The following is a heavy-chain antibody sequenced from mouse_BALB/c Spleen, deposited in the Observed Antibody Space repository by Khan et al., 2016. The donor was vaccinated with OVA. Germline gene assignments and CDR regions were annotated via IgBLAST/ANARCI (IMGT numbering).Heavy chain of an antibody. CDR1: GDSITSGY. J-gene: IGHJ3*01. Sequence: EVKLEESGPSLVKPSQTLSLTCSVTGDSITSGYWCWIRKFPGNKLEYMGYILYSGSTYYNPSLKSRISITRHTSQNQYYLQLNSVTTEDTATYYCARATYRYAFAYWGQGTLVTVSA. CDR3: ARATYRYAFAY. V-gene: IGHV3-8*02. D-gene: IGHD2-14*01. CDR2: ILYSGST.